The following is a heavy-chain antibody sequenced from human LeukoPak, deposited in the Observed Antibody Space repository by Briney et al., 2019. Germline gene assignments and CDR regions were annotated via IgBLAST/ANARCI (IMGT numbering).Heavy chain of an antibody. CDR2: ISSSGSTI. CDR1: GFTFSSYE. D-gene: IGHD3-10*01. J-gene: IGHJ4*02. Sequence: GGSLRLSCAASGFTFSSYEMNWVRQAPGKGLEWVSYISSSGSTIYYADSVKGRFTISRDNAKNSLYLQMNSLRAEDTAVYYCARDKEYYYGSGSYLLDYWGQGTLVTVSS. V-gene: IGHV3-48*03. CDR3: ARDKEYYYGSGSYLLDY.